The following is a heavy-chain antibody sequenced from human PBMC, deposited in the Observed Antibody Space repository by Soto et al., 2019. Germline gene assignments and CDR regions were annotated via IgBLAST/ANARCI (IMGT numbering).Heavy chain of an antibody. D-gene: IGHD6-19*01. CDR1: GGSISSSSYY. CDR2: IYYSGST. V-gene: IGHV4-39*01. CDR3: ARASSGWYKHFDY. Sequence: SETLSLTCTVSGGSISSSSYYWGWIRQPPGKGLEWIGSIYYSGSTYYNPSLKSRVTISVDTSKNQFSLKLSSVTAADTAVYYCARASSGWYKHFDYWGQXTLVTV. J-gene: IGHJ4*02.